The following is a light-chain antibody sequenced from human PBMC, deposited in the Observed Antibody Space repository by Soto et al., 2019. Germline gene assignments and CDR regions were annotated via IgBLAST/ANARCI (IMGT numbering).Light chain of an antibody. J-gene: IGLJ2*01. CDR1: SSDVGGYNF. Sequence: QSALTQPASVSGSPGQSITISCTGTSSDVGGYNFVSWYQQYPGTAPKLMIYDVSNRPSGVSNRFSGSKSGTTASLTISGLQAEDEADYYCSSYTSRSTVVFGGGTKLTVL. CDR3: SSYTSRSTVV. CDR2: DVS. V-gene: IGLV2-14*03.